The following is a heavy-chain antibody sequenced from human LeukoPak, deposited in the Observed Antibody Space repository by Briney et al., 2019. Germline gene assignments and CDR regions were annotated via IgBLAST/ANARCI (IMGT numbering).Heavy chain of an antibody. V-gene: IGHV3-7*03. CDR2: IKQDGSEK. J-gene: IGHJ6*02. Sequence: PGGSLRLSCAASGFTFSSYAMSWVRQAPGKGLEWVANIKQDGSEKYYVDSVKGRFTISRDNAKNSLYLQMNSLRAEDTAVYYCARHSSGWYGYYYYYGMDVWGQGTTVTVSS. D-gene: IGHD6-19*01. CDR3: ARHSSGWYGYYYYYGMDV. CDR1: GFTFSSYA.